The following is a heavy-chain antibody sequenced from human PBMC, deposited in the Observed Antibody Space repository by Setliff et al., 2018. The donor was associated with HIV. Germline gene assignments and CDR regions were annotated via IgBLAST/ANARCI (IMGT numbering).Heavy chain of an antibody. CDR3: ASSITIIIVAPGAFDI. D-gene: IGHD3-22*01. Sequence: PSETLSLTCAVSGGYISSSNWWSWGRQPPGKGLEWIGETYHSGSTKYNPSLKSRLTISVNKSKHQFTLKLSSVTAADTAVYYCASSITIIIVAPGAFDIWGQGKTVTVSS. CDR1: GGYISSSNW. J-gene: IGHJ3*02. CDR2: TYHSGST. V-gene: IGHV4-4*02.